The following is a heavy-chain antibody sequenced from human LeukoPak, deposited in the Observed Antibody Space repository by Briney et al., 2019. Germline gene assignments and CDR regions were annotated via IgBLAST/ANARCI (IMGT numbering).Heavy chain of an antibody. CDR2: IYPGDSDT. J-gene: IGHJ3*02. Sequence: GESLKISCKGSGYSFTSYWIGWVRQMPGKGLEWMGIIYPGDSDTRYSPSFQGQVTTSAGKSISTAYLQWSSLKASDTAMYYCARSYYGNYIGRAFDIWGQGTMVTVSS. CDR1: GYSFTSYW. D-gene: IGHD3-10*01. CDR3: ARSYYGNYIGRAFDI. V-gene: IGHV5-51*01.